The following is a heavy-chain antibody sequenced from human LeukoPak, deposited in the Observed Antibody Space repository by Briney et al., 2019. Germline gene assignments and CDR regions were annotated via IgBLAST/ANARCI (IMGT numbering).Heavy chain of an antibody. CDR1: GFTFSSYG. CDR3: AKDGGCSGGSCSPFQEFDY. D-gene: IGHD2-15*01. Sequence: PGGSLRLSCAASGFTFSSYGMHWVRQAPGKGLEWVAFIRYDGSNKYYADSVKGRFTISRDNSKNTLYLQMNSLRAEDTAVYYCAKDGGCSGGSCSPFQEFDYWGQGTLVTVSS. J-gene: IGHJ4*02. V-gene: IGHV3-30*02. CDR2: IRYDGSNK.